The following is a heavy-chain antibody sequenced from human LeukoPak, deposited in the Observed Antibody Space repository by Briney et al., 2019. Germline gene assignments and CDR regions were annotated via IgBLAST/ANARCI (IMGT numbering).Heavy chain of an antibody. J-gene: IGHJ4*02. Sequence: GRSLRLSCAASGFTFSSYGMHWVRQAPGKGLEWVAFIGYDGSNKYYADSVKGRFTISRDNSKNTLYLQMDSLRAEDTAVYYCAKVGATIPYYFDYWGQGTLVTVSS. D-gene: IGHD1-26*01. V-gene: IGHV3-30*02. CDR3: AKVGATIPYYFDY. CDR2: IGYDGSNK. CDR1: GFTFSSYG.